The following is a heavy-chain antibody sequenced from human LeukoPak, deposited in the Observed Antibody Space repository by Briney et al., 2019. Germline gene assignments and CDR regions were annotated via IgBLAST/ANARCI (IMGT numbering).Heavy chain of an antibody. CDR1: GYTLTELS. J-gene: IGHJ4*02. CDR2: FDPEDGET. V-gene: IGHV1-24*01. D-gene: IGHD3-22*01. CDR3: ARGDSSGYYYVSFDY. Sequence: ASVKVSCKVSGYTLTELSMHWVRQAPGKGLEWMGGFDPEDGETIYAQKFQGRVTITTDESTSTAYMELSSLRSEDTAVYYCARGDSSGYYYVSFDYWGQGTLVTVSS.